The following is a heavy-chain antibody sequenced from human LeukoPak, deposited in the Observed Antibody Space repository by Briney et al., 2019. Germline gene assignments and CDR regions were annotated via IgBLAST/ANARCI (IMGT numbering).Heavy chain of an antibody. CDR3: AKGVVVVAAMGFDY. J-gene: IGHJ4*02. CDR2: IRPDGSEK. CDR1: GFTFSSYW. V-gene: IGHV3-7*01. D-gene: IGHD2-15*01. Sequence: GGSLRLSCAASGFTFSSYWMSWVRLVPGKGLEWVGNIRPDGSEKQYVDSVKGRFTISRDNAQNSLFLQMNSLRAEDTAVYYCAKGVVVVAAMGFDYWGQGTLVTVSS.